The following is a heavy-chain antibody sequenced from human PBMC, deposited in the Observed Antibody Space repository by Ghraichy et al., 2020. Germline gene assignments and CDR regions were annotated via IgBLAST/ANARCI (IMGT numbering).Heavy chain of an antibody. CDR2: IGSSGAYI. D-gene: IGHD6-13*01. Sequence: GGSLRLSCAASGFSFSSHSMNWVRQAPGKGLEWVSSIGSSGAYINYADSVKGRFTISRDNAKNPLYLQMNSLRVDDTALYYCTRLLPGIAPAGDDCWGQGTLVTVSS. J-gene: IGHJ4*02. CDR1: GFSFSSHS. CDR3: TRLLPGIAPAGDDC. V-gene: IGHV3-21*01.